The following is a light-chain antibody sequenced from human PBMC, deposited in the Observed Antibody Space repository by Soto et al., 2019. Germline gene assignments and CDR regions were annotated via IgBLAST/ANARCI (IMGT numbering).Light chain of an antibody. CDR1: QSVRSDY. J-gene: IGKJ1*01. V-gene: IGKV3-20*01. CDR2: GAS. CDR3: EHYYSSRRT. Sequence: EIVLTQSPGTLSLSPGERATLSCRASQSVRSDYLAWYKQKPGQAPRLHIDGASTTSTGIPGRFTGSGSGTDSKLTNSGLEPEDVAVYYCEHYYSSRRTVGRGTKVDIK.